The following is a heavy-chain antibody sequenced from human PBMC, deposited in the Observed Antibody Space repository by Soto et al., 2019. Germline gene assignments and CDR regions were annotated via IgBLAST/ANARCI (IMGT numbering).Heavy chain of an antibody. CDR3: ARGILMTNLLGYYYYYMDV. D-gene: IGHD2-8*01. J-gene: IGHJ6*03. CDR2: MNPNSGNT. V-gene: IGHV1-8*01. Sequence: QVPLVQSGAEVKKPGASVKVSCKASGYTFTSYDINWVRQATGQGLEWMGWMNPNSGNTGYAQKFQGRVTMTRNTSISTAYMELSSLRSEDTAVYYCARGILMTNLLGYYYYYMDVWGKGTTVTVSS. CDR1: GYTFTSYD.